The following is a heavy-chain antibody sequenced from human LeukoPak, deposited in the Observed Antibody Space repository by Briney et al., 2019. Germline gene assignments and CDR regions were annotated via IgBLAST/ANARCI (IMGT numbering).Heavy chain of an antibody. Sequence: SETLSLTCTVSGGSISSNSNFWGWIRQPPGKGLEWIGSISYSGRSYYSPSPKSRVTISIDTSKSQFSLTLSSVTAADTAMYFCARHKSGNYPPYFFDYWGLGTLVTVSS. CDR3: ARHKSGNYPPYFFDY. J-gene: IGHJ4*02. V-gene: IGHV4-39*01. D-gene: IGHD1-26*01. CDR1: GGSISSNSNF. CDR2: ISYSGRS.